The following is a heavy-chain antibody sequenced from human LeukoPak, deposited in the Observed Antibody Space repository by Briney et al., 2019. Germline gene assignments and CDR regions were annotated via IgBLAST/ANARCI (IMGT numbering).Heavy chain of an antibody. CDR1: GGSISSYY. J-gene: IGHJ6*03. CDR3: ARGVRGTRARGLWAAPDIYYYYYMDV. V-gene: IGHV4-59*01. Sequence: SETLSLTCTVSGGSISSYYWSWIRQPPGKGLEWIGYIYYSGSTSYNPSLKSRVTISVDTSKNQFSLKLSSVTAADTAVYYCARGVRGTRARGLWAAPDIYYYYYMDVWGKGTTVTVSS. D-gene: IGHD6-13*01. CDR2: IYYSGST.